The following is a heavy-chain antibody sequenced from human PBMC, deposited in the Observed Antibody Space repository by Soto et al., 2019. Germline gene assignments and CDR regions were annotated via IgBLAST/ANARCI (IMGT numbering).Heavy chain of an antibody. J-gene: IGHJ6*02. Sequence: QVQLQESGPGLVKPSQTLSLTCTVSGGSISSGDYYWSWIRQPPGKGLEWIGYIYYSGSTYYNPSLKSRVTISVDTSKNQFSLKLSSVTAADTAVYYCARVGLSGSYPDDRDYYYYYGMDVWGQGTTVTVSS. D-gene: IGHD1-26*01. CDR3: ARVGLSGSYPDDRDYYYYYGMDV. CDR1: GGSISSGDYY. CDR2: IYYSGST. V-gene: IGHV4-30-4*01.